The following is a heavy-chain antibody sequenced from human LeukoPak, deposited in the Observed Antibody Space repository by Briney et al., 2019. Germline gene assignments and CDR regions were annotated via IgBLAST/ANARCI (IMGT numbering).Heavy chain of an antibody. CDR3: ANPFYDSSGYYYG. V-gene: IGHV3-74*01. CDR2: INSDGSST. CDR1: GFTFSRYW. Sequence: GGSLRLSCAASGFTFSRYWMHWVRQAPGKGLVWVSRINSDGSSTSYADSVKGRLTISRDNAKNTLYLQMNSLRAEDTAVYYCANPFYDSSGYYYGWGQGTLVTVSS. J-gene: IGHJ4*02. D-gene: IGHD3-22*01.